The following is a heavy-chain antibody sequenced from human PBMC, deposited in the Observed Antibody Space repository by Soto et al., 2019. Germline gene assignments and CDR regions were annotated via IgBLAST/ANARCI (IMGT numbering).Heavy chain of an antibody. CDR3: ARDDSQRPATY. CDR1: GGSISSYY. J-gene: IGHJ4*02. CDR2: IYNGATT. V-gene: IGHV4-59*01. D-gene: IGHD1-26*01. Sequence: QVQLQESGPGLVKPSETLSLTCIVSGGSISSYYWTWTRQPPGKGLEWIGCIYNGATTNYNPSLKSRATTSVDTSKNQFSLKLTSVTAAATAVYYCARDDSQRPATYWGQGTLVTVSS.